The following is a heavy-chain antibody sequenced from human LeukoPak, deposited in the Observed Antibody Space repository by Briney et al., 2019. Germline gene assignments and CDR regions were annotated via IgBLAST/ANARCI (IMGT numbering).Heavy chain of an antibody. CDR1: GFTFSSYS. D-gene: IGHD6-19*01. CDR2: ISSSSSYI. V-gene: IGHV3-21*01. J-gene: IGHJ4*02. CDR3: ASHLPYSSGWSSFDY. Sequence: KPGGSLRLSCAASGFTFSSYSMNWVRQAPGKGLEWVSSISSSSSYIYYADSVKGRFTISRDNAKNSLYLQMSSLRAEDTAVYYCASHLPYSSGWSSFDYWGQGTLVTVSS.